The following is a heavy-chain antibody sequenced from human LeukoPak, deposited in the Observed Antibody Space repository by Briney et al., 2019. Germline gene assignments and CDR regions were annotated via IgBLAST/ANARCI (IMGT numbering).Heavy chain of an antibody. J-gene: IGHJ4*02. V-gene: IGHV4-34*01. CDR3: ARGWEDCSGGSCGLIDY. CDR2: INHSEST. Sequence: SETLSLTCAVYGGSFSGYYWSWSRQPPGKGLEWIGEINHSESTNYNPSLKSRVTISVDTSKNQFSLKLSSVTAADTAAYYCARGWEDCSGGSCGLIDYWGQGTLLTVSS. CDR1: GGSFSGYY. D-gene: IGHD2-15*01.